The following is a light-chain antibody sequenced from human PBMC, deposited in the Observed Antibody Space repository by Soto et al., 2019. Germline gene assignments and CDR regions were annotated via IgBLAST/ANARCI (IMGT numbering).Light chain of an antibody. V-gene: IGKV1-39*01. CDR3: QQSYTIPLA. CDR2: FTS. CDR1: QSISKY. J-gene: IGKJ4*01. Sequence: IHMTQSPSSLSASVLDRITITCLLNQSISKYLDWYLHKPGQSPHLLIYFTSNLPSGVPSRFSGSGSGTDFTLNISSLQPEDFATYYCQQSYTIPLAFGGGTKVDIK.